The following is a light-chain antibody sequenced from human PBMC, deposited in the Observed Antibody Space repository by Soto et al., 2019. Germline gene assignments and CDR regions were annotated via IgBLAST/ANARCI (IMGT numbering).Light chain of an antibody. CDR2: DND. V-gene: IGLV1-51*01. CDR3: EAWDSNLSGGV. J-gene: IGLJ2*01. Sequence: QSVLTQPPSVSAAPGQKVTVSCSGSRSNIGNNYVSWYQHLPGTAPKLLTYDNDKRPSGIPDRFSASKSGTSATLDITGLQTGDEADYYCEAWDSNLSGGVFGGGTKVTV. CDR1: RSNIGNNY.